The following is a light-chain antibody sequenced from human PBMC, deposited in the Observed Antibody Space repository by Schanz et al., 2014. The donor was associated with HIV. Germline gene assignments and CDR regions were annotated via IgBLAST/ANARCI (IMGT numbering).Light chain of an antibody. CDR2: GAS. CDR3: QQRSNWPLT. V-gene: IGKV3D-20*02. Sequence: EIVMTQSPVTLSVSPGERVTLSCRASRSVNSNLAWYQQKPGQAPRLLIYGASSRATGIPDRFSGSGSGTDFTLTISRLEPEDFAVYYCQQRSNWPLTFGGGTKVEIK. J-gene: IGKJ4*01. CDR1: RSVNSN.